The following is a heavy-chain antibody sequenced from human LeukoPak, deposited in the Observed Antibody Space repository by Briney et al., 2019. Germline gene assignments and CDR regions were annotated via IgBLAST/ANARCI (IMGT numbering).Heavy chain of an antibody. CDR1: GGSISSYY. J-gene: IGHJ6*04. D-gene: IGHD2-2*01. CDR2: IYYSGST. Sequence: SETLSPTCTVSGGSISSYYWSWIRQPPGKGLEWIGYIYYSGSTNYSPSLKSRVTISVDTSKNQFSLKLSSVTAADTAVYCCARFNCSSTSCYGDYYYYGMDVWGKGTTVTVSS. V-gene: IGHV4-59*01. CDR3: ARFNCSSTSCYGDYYYYGMDV.